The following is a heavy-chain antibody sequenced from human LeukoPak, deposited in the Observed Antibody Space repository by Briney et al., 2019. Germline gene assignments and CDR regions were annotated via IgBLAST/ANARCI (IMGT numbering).Heavy chain of an antibody. CDR1: GGTFSSYA. CDR3: ARGAAAGPFDY. D-gene: IGHD6-13*01. J-gene: IGHJ4*02. V-gene: IGHV1-69*13. Sequence: SVKVSCKASGGTFSSYAISWVRQAPGQGLEWMGGIIPIFGAANYAQKFQGRVTITADESTSTAYMELNSLRAEDTAVYYCARGAAAGPFDYWGQGTLVTVSS. CDR2: IIPIFGAA.